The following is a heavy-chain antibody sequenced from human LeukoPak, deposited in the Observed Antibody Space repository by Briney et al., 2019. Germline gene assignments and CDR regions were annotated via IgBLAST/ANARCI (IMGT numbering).Heavy chain of an antibody. CDR3: AKEGADIYYYYGMDV. J-gene: IGHJ6*02. CDR1: GFTFDDYA. Sequence: PGGSLRLSCAASGFTFDDYAMHWVRQAPGKGLEWVSLISGDGGSTYYADSVKGRFTISRDNSKNSLYLQMDSLRTEDTALYYCAKEGADIYYYYGMDVWGQGTTVTVSS. V-gene: IGHV3-43*02. CDR2: ISGDGGST.